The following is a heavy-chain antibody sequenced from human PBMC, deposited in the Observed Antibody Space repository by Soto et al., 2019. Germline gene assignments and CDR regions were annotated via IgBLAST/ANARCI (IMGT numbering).Heavy chain of an antibody. CDR3: ARDDGSSNPDY. Sequence: ATGKGLEWVAVIWYDGSNKYYADSVKGRFTISRDNSKNTLYLQMNSLRAEDTAVYYCARDDGSSNPDYWGQGTLVTVSS. V-gene: IGHV3-33*01. CDR2: IWYDGSNK. D-gene: IGHD6-13*01. J-gene: IGHJ4*02.